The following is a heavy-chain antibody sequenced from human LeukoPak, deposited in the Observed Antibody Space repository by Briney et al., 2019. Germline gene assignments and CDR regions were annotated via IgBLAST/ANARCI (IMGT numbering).Heavy chain of an antibody. CDR3: AHRPSIAAAYGNWFDP. CDR2: IYWNDDK. CDR1: GFSLSTSGVG. V-gene: IGHV2-5*01. Sequence: SGPTLVNPTQTLTLTCTFSGFSLSTSGVGVGWIRQPPGRALEWLALIYWNDDKRYSPSLKSRLTITKDTSKNQVVLTMTNMDPVDTATYYCAHRPSIAAAYGNWFDPWGQGTLVTVSS. D-gene: IGHD6-13*01. J-gene: IGHJ5*02.